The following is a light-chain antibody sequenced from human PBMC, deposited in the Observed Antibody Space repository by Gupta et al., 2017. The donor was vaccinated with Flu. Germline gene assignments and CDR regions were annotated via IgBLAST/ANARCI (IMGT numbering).Light chain of an antibody. CDR3: CSYAGTFTFV. Sequence: TNNDVGNYDYVSWYQQHPGKAPKLMIYGVSKRPSGVPDRFSGSKSGNTASLAISGLQAEDEANYSCCSYAGTFTFVFGGGTKLTAL. CDR1: NNDVGNYDY. J-gene: IGLJ2*01. CDR2: GVS. V-gene: IGLV2-11*03.